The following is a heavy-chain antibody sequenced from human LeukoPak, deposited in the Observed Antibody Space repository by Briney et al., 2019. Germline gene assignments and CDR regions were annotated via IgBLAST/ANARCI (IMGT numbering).Heavy chain of an antibody. CDR2: IIPIFGTA. J-gene: IGHJ4*02. CDR1: GGTFSSYA. CDR3: ATRSITMIERIDS. V-gene: IGHV1-69*06. D-gene: IGHD3-22*01. Sequence: ASVKVACKASGGTFSSYAISWVRQAPGQGLEWRGGIIPIFGTANYAQKFQGRVTINADKSTSPAYREPGGVRSEDTAVYYCATRSITMIERIDSRGQRALVTASS.